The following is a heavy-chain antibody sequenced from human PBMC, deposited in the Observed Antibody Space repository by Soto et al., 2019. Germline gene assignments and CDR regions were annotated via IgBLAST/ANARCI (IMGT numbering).Heavy chain of an antibody. Sequence: EVQLVESGGGLVQPGGSLRLSCAASGFTFSSYSMNWVRQAPGKGLEWVSYISSSSSTIYYADSVKGRFTISRDNAKNSLYLQMTSLRDEDTAVYYCARETVFHDYWGQGTLVTVSS. J-gene: IGHJ4*02. V-gene: IGHV3-48*02. D-gene: IGHD2-21*01. CDR2: ISSSSSTI. CDR1: GFTFSSYS. CDR3: ARETVFHDY.